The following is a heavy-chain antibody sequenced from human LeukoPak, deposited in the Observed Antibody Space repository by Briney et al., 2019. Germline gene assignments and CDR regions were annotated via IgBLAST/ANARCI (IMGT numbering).Heavy chain of an antibody. J-gene: IGHJ4*02. V-gene: IGHV3-23*01. CDR2: ISGSGGST. Sequence: PGGSLRLSCEASGFTFSNYAMSWVRQAPGKGLEWVSVISGSGGSTDYADSVKGRFTISRDNSKNTLYLQMNSLRAEDTAVYYCAKDSYYGSGSYIRYFDYWGQGTLVTVSS. CDR3: AKDSYYGSGSYIRYFDY. CDR1: GFTFSNYA. D-gene: IGHD3-10*01.